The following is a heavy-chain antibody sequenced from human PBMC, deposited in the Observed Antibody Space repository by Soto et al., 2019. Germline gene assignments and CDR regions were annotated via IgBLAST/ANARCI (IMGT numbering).Heavy chain of an antibody. D-gene: IGHD2-2*01. CDR3: ARAGVVVPAAIGPENPQPPTWDY. CDR1: GYTFTGYY. Sequence: ASVKVSCKASGYTFTGYYMHWVRQAPGQGLEWMGWINPNSGGTNYAQKFQGWVTMTRDTSISTAYMELSRLRSDDTAVYYCARAGVVVPAAIGPENPQPPTWDYWGQGTLVTVSS. J-gene: IGHJ4*02. V-gene: IGHV1-2*04. CDR2: INPNSGGT.